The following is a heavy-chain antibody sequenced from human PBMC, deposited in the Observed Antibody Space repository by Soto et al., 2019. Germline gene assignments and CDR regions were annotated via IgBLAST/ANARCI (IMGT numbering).Heavy chain of an antibody. CDR1: GYTFTSYG. J-gene: IGHJ4*02. CDR2: ISAYNGNT. D-gene: IGHD4-4*01. Sequence: GASVKVSCKASGYTFTSYGISWVRQAPGQGLEWMGWISAYNGNTNYAQKLQGRVTMTTDTSTTTAYMELRSLRSDDTAVYYCTRDRLTLTTSLIFDYWGQGTLVTVSS. V-gene: IGHV1-18*01. CDR3: TRDRLTLTTSLIFDY.